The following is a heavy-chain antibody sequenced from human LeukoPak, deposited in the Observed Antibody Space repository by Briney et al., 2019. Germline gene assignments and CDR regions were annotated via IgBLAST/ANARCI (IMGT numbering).Heavy chain of an antibody. J-gene: IGHJ4*02. CDR1: GASISGYF. CDR3: ARGKPAYCSSTSCYTGKPDY. Sequence: SETLSLTCTVSGASISGYFWSWIRQPPGKGLEWIGYISSSGNTNYNPSLKSRVTISVDTSKNRFSLKLSSVTAADTAVYYCARGKPAYCSSTSCYTGKPDYWGQGTLVTVSS. D-gene: IGHD2-2*02. CDR2: ISSSGNT. V-gene: IGHV4-59*12.